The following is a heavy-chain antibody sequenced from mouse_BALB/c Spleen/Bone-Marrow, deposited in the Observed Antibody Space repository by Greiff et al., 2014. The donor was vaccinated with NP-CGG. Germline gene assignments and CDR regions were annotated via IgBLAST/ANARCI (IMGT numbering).Heavy chain of an antibody. CDR1: GYTFTSYV. CDR2: INPNNDGT. J-gene: IGHJ1*01. Sequence: EVKLVESGPELVKPGASVKMSCKASGYTFTSYVMHWVKQKPGQGLEWIGNINPNNDGTKYNEKFKGKATLTPDKSSSTAYMELSSLTSEDSAVYYCARSLYGYDWYFDVWGAGTTVTVSS. V-gene: IGHV1-14*01. D-gene: IGHD2-2*01. CDR3: ARSLYGYDWYFDV.